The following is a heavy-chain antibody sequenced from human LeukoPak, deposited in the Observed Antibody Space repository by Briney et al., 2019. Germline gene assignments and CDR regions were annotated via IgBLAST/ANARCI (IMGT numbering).Heavy chain of an antibody. Sequence: GGSLRLSCAASGFTFNRYWMSWVRQAPGKGLEWVANIKQDGSEKYYVDSVKGRFTISRDNSKNTPYLQMNSLRAEDTAVYYCARRAGAYSHPYDYWGQGTLVTVSS. CDR2: IKQDGSEK. D-gene: IGHD4/OR15-4a*01. CDR1: GFTFNRYW. CDR3: ARRAGAYSHPYDY. J-gene: IGHJ4*02. V-gene: IGHV3-7*03.